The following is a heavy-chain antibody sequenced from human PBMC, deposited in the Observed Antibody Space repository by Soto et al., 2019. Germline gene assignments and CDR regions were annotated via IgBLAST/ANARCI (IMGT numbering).Heavy chain of an antibody. CDR1: GGTFSSYA. Sequence: QVQLVQSGAEVKKPGSSVKVSCKASGGTFSSYAISWVRQAPGQGLEWMGGIIPIFGTANYAQKFQGRVTITADESTSTAYMELSSLRSEDTAVYYCARDLGYYDSSGNYYYGMDVWGQGTPVTVSS. D-gene: IGHD3-22*01. CDR2: IIPIFGTA. V-gene: IGHV1-69*12. CDR3: ARDLGYYDSSGNYYYGMDV. J-gene: IGHJ6*02.